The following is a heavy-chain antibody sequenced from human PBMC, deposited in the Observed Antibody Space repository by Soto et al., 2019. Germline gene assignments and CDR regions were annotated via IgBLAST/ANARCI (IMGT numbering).Heavy chain of an antibody. Sequence: LRLSCAASGFTFSSYAMSWVRQAPGKGLEWVSAISGSGGSTYYADSVKGRFTISRDNSKNTLYLQMNSLRAEDTAVYYCAKEAHGPAALIAALYYYYGMDVWGQGTTVTVSS. CDR2: ISGSGGST. D-gene: IGHD6-6*01. CDR1: GFTFSSYA. J-gene: IGHJ6*02. CDR3: AKEAHGPAALIAALYYYYGMDV. V-gene: IGHV3-23*01.